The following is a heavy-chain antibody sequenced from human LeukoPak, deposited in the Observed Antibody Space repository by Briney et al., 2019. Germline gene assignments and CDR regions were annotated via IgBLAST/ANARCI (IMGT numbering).Heavy chain of an antibody. Sequence: GGSLRLSCAASGFTFSSYSMNWVRQAPGKGLEWVSYISSSSSTIYYADSVKGRFTISRDNAKNSLYLQMNSLRAEDTAVYYCAREGMIVPLDVWGQGTTVTVSS. CDR3: AREGMIVPLDV. D-gene: IGHD3-22*01. V-gene: IGHV3-48*04. J-gene: IGHJ6*02. CDR2: ISSSSSTI. CDR1: GFTFSSYS.